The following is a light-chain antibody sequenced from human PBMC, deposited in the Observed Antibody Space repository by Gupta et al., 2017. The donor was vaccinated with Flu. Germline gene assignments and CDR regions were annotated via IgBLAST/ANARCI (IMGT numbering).Light chain of an antibody. CDR1: SRDVGGSNY. J-gene: IGLJ1*01. V-gene: IGLV2-14*01. CDR2: DVN. CDR3: SSDTSTNNVYV. Sequence: QSALPQPASVSGSPGPSITISCTGTSRDVGGSNYVSWYQQHPDQAPNLMIYDVNNRCSGVSSRFSGSKSGNTASVTSAWLEAEEEGDYYCSSDTSTNNVYVFGTGTKVTVL.